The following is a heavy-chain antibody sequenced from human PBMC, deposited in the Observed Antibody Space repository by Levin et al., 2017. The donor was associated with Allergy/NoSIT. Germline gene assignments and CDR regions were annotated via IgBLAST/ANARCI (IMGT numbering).Heavy chain of an antibody. CDR2: IYYSGST. D-gene: IGHD6-13*01. J-gene: IGHJ5*02. Sequence: PSETLSLTCTVSGGSISSGGYYWSWIRQHPGKGLEWIGYIYYSGSTYYNPSLKSRVTISVDTSKNQFSLKLSSVTAADTAVYYCARAYSSSCSFDPWGQGTLVTVSS. CDR1: GGSISSGGYY. CDR3: ARAYSSSCSFDP. V-gene: IGHV4-31*03.